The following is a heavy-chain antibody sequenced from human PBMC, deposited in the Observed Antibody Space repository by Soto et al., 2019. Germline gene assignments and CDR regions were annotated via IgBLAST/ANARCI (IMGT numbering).Heavy chain of an antibody. D-gene: IGHD2-8*01. CDR2: IFYTGTT. CDR1: GGSINYNSYH. J-gene: IGHJ4*02. Sequence: QLQLQESGPGLVKPSETLSLTCSVSGGSINYNSYHWGWIRQPPGQGLEWIGSIFYTGTTFYNPSLESRVTMSVDTSKNSFSLHLTAVTAADTAVYFCARLVVVAPVSNVWGQGTLVTV. V-gene: IGHV4-39*02. CDR3: ARLVVVAPVSNV.